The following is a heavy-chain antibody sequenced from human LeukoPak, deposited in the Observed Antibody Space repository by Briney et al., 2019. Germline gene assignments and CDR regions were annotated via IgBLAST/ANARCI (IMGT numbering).Heavy chain of an antibody. CDR3: ARDGMTTVTTGDAFDI. Sequence: GGSLRLSCAATGFTFSDYYMSWIRQAPGKGLEWVSYISSSGSTIYYADSVKGRFTISRDNAKNSLYLQMSSLRAEDTAVYYCARDGMTTVTTGDAFDIWGQGTMVTVSS. CDR2: ISSSGSTI. J-gene: IGHJ3*02. D-gene: IGHD4-17*01. V-gene: IGHV3-11*01. CDR1: GFTFSDYY.